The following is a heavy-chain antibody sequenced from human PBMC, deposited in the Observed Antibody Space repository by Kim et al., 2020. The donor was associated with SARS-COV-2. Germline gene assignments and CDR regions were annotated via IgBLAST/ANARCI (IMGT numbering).Heavy chain of an antibody. V-gene: IGHV3-9*01. Sequence: GGSLRLSCAASGFTFGDYAMHWVRQAPGKGLEWVSGISWNSGSIGYADSVKGRFTISRDNAKNSLYLQMNSLRAEDTALYYCAKGPKLLYGDYEDWYFDLWGRGTLVTVSS. CDR2: ISWNSGSI. CDR1: GFTFGDYA. CDR3: AKGPKLLYGDYEDWYFDL. J-gene: IGHJ2*01. D-gene: IGHD4-17*01.